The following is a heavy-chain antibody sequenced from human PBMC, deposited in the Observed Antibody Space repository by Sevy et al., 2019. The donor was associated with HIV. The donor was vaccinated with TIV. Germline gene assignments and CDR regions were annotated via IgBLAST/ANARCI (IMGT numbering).Heavy chain of an antibody. CDR3: ATEEVIAAAGTRGNYYYYMDV. D-gene: IGHD6-13*01. J-gene: IGHJ6*03. Sequence: GGSLRLSCAASGFTFSSYGMHWVRQAPGKGLEWVAVIWYDGSNKYYADSVKGRFTISRDNSKNTLYLQMNSLRAEDTAVYYCATEEVIAAAGTRGNYYYYMDVWGKGTTVTVSS. CDR1: GFTFSSYG. V-gene: IGHV3-33*08. CDR2: IWYDGSNK.